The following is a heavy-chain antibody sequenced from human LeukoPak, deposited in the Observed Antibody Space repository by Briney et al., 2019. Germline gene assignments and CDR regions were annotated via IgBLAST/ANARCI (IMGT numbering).Heavy chain of an antibody. CDR1: GFTFSSYG. CDR2: ISYDGSNK. Sequence: GRSLRLSCAASGFTFSSYGMHWVRQAPGKGLEWVAVISYDGSNKYYADSVKGRFTISRGNSKNTLYLQMNSLRAEDTAVYYCANSDYDILTGYYNEVGYWGQGTLVTVSS. J-gene: IGHJ4*02. CDR3: ANSDYDILTGYYNEVGY. D-gene: IGHD3-9*01. V-gene: IGHV3-30*18.